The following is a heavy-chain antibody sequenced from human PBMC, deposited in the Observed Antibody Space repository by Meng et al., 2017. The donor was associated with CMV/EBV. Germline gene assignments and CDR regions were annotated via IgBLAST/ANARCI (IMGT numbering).Heavy chain of an antibody. CDR3: ARGDYDFWSGYYTRIHGWFDP. J-gene: IGHJ5*02. CDR1: GYTFTSYD. V-gene: IGHV1-8*03. Sequence: ASAKVSCKASGYTFTSYDINWVRQATGQGLEWMGWMNPNSGNTGYAQKFQGRVTITRNTSISTAYMELSSLRSEDTAVYYCARGDYDFWSGYYTRIHGWFDPWGQGTLVTVSS. D-gene: IGHD3-3*01. CDR2: MNPNSGNT.